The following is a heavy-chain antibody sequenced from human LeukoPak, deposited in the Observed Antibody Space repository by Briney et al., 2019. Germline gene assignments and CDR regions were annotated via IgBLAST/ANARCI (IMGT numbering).Heavy chain of an antibody. Sequence: SETLSLTCAVSGYSISSGYYWGWIRQPPGKGLEWIVSIFYSGSAYYNPSLTSRVTISLDTSKNQFSLKLRSVTATDTGVYYCASINWARSYFDYWGQGTLVTVSS. CDR3: ASINWARSYFDY. V-gene: IGHV4-38-2*01. CDR1: GYSISSGYY. J-gene: IGHJ4*02. CDR2: IFYSGSA. D-gene: IGHD1-1*01.